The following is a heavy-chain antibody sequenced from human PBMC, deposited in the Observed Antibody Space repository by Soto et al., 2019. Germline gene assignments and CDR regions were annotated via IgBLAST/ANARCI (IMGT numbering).Heavy chain of an antibody. Sequence: QVQLVQSGAEVKKPGASVKVSCKASGYTFTSYAMHWVRQAPGQRLEWMGWINAGNGNTKYSQKFQGRVTITRDTSASTAYMELSSLRSEDTAVYYCARSIPRYAKVYYFDYWGQATLVTVSS. J-gene: IGHJ4*02. CDR3: ARSIPRYAKVYYFDY. CDR1: GYTFTSYA. CDR2: INAGNGNT. D-gene: IGHD2-8*01. V-gene: IGHV1-3*01.